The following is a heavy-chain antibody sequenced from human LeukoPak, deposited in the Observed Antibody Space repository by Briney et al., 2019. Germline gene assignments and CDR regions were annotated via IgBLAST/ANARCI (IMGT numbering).Heavy chain of an antibody. J-gene: IGHJ6*02. Sequence: ASVKVSCKASGGTFSSYAISWVRQAPGQGLEWMGGIIPIFGTANYAQKFQGRVTITADESTSTAYMELSSLRSEDTAVYYCARDIVVVPAAYYYYYGMDVWGQGTTATVSS. CDR1: GGTFSSYA. CDR2: IIPIFGTA. V-gene: IGHV1-69*13. CDR3: ARDIVVVPAAYYYYYGMDV. D-gene: IGHD2-2*01.